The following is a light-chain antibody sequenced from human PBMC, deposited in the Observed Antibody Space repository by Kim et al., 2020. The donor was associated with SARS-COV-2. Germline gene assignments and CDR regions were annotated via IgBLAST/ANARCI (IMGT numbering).Light chain of an antibody. Sequence: GDRVTITCRASQDIGDELVWYLQKPGKAPELLIYGASTVQSGVPSRFSGSGFGTDFTLTISSLQPEDFATYYCLQDYNYPLTFGQGTRLEIK. V-gene: IGKV1-6*01. CDR1: QDIGDE. CDR3: LQDYNYPLT. CDR2: GAS. J-gene: IGKJ5*01.